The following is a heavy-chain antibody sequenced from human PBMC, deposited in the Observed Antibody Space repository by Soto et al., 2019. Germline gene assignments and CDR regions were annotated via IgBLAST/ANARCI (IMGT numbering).Heavy chain of an antibody. Sequence: GGSLRLSCAASGFTFSSYGMHWVRQAPGKGLEWVAVIWYDGSNKYYADSVKGRFTISRDNSKNTLYLQMNSLRAEDTAVYYCARGASGWHDLTPAGGAFDIWGQGTMVTVSS. CDR2: IWYDGSNK. D-gene: IGHD6-19*01. CDR1: GFTFSSYG. J-gene: IGHJ3*02. CDR3: ARGASGWHDLTPAGGAFDI. V-gene: IGHV3-33*01.